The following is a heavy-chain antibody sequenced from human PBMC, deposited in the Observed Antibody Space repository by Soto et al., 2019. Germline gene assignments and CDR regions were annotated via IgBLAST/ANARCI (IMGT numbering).Heavy chain of an antibody. CDR3: ARGHWSGARCYSGWSMDA. V-gene: IGHV3-53*01. D-gene: IGHD2-15*01. Sequence: PGGSLRLSCRAAGCTGNTNCMTWIRQAPAQGLKWVSALSSGGTTYYAESVEGRFTVSRDSSTNTLYLQMDSLRADDTAVYYCARGHWSGARCYSGWSMDACGHGTTVTVS. CDR1: GCTGNTNC. CDR2: LSSGGTT. J-gene: IGHJ6*02.